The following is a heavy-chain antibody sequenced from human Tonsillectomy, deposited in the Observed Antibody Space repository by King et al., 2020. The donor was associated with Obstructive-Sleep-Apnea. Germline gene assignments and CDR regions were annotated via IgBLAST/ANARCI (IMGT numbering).Heavy chain of an antibody. CDR1: GFTFSDYY. Sequence: VQLVESGGGLVKPGGSLRLSCAASGFTFSDYYMTWIRQAPGKGLEWVSYISSSGSIIYYADSVKGRLTISRDNAKNSLYLHMNSLRAEDTALYYCARDRDIVVIPSATYYYGMDVWGQGTTVTVSS. J-gene: IGHJ6*02. CDR3: ARDRDIVVIPSATYYYGMDV. V-gene: IGHV3-11*01. CDR2: ISSSGSII. D-gene: IGHD2-2*01.